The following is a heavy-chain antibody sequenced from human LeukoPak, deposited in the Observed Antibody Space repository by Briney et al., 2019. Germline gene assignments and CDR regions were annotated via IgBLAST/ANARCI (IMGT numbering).Heavy chain of an antibody. V-gene: IGHV4-4*09. CDR2: VYTSGST. J-gene: IGHJ4*02. CDR3: ARYTATSYFEY. Sequence: SETLSLTCTVSGGSFTSYYWSWIRQPPGKGLEWIGYVYTSGSTNYNPSLKNRVTISVDTSTNQFSLKLSSVTAADTAVYYCARYTATSYFEYWGQGILVTVSS. D-gene: IGHD5-18*01. CDR1: GGSFTSYY.